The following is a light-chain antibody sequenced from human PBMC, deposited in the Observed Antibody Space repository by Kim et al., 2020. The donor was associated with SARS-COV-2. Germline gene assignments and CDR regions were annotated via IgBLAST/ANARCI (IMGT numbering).Light chain of an antibody. Sequence: EVILTQSPGTLSFSPGERATLSCRASQNVDSSFLAWYQQKPGQTPTLLIYATSTRATGIPDRFSGSGSGTDFTLSISRLEPEDFAVYYCQQYTTSPTFGGGTKLEIK. CDR1: QNVDSSF. CDR3: QQYTTSPT. J-gene: IGKJ4*01. V-gene: IGKV3-20*01. CDR2: ATS.